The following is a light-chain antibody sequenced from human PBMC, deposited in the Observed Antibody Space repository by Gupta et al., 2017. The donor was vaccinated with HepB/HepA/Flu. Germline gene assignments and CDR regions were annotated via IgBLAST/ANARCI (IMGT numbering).Light chain of an antibody. CDR1: SSNIGTYR. CDR2: SNN. J-gene: IGLJ2*01. CDR3: AAWDHNLWGV. V-gene: IGLV1-47*01. Sequence: QSVLTQPPSASGSPGQRVTISCSGSSSNIGTYRVYWYRQVPGTAPKLLIYSNNQRPSGVPDRFSGSKSGTSASLDISGLRSEDEADYYCAAWDHNLWGVFGGGTKLTVL.